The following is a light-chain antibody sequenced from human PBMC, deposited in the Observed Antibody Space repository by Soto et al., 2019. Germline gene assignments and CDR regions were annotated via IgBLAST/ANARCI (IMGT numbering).Light chain of an antibody. CDR2: GAS. CDR1: QSVSSSY. Sequence: EIGLTQSPGTLSLSPGERATLSCRASQSVSSSYLAWYQQKPGQAPRLLIYGASSRATGIPDRFSGSGSGTDFTLTISRLEPEDFAVYYCQQYGSSPLPLTFGGGTKVEIK. J-gene: IGKJ4*01. V-gene: IGKV3-20*01. CDR3: QQYGSSPLPLT.